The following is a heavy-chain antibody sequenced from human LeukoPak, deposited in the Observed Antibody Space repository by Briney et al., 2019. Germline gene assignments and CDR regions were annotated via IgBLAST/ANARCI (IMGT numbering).Heavy chain of an antibody. CDR2: ISGSGGST. CDR1: GFTFSSYA. CDR3: ARGRYCSGGTCYSGAGGFDY. D-gene: IGHD2-15*01. V-gene: IGHV3-23*01. J-gene: IGHJ4*02. Sequence: PGGSLRLSCAASGFTFSSYAMSWVRQAPGKGLEWVSAISGSGGSTYYADSVKGRFTISRDNAKNSLYLQMNSLRAEDTAVYYCARGRYCSGGTCYSGAGGFDYWGQGTLVTVSS.